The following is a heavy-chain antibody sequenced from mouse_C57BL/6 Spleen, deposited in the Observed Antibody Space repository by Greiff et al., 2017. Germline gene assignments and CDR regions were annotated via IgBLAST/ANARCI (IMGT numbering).Heavy chain of an antibody. D-gene: IGHD4-1*01. CDR3: TRDGLTGYYFDY. J-gene: IGHJ2*01. CDR2: ISSGGDYI. V-gene: IGHV5-9-1*02. Sequence: EVHLVESGEGLVKPGGSLKLSCAASGFTFSSYAMSWVRQTPEKRLEWVAYISSGGDYIYYADTVKGRFTISRDNARNTLYLQMSSLKSEDTAMYYCTRDGLTGYYFDYWGQGTTLTVSS. CDR1: GFTFSSYA.